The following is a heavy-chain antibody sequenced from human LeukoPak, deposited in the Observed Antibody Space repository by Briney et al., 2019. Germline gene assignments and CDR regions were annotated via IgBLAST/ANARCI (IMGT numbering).Heavy chain of an antibody. CDR3: ASTLDSYDSSGFDAFDI. Sequence: SETLSLTCTVSGGPISSYYWSWIRQPPGKGLEWIGYIYYSGSTNYNPSLKSRVTISVDTSKNQFSLKLSSVTAADTAVYYCASTLDSYDSSGFDAFDIWGQGTMVTVSS. CDR2: IYYSGST. V-gene: IGHV4-59*01. CDR1: GGPISSYY. D-gene: IGHD3-22*01. J-gene: IGHJ3*02.